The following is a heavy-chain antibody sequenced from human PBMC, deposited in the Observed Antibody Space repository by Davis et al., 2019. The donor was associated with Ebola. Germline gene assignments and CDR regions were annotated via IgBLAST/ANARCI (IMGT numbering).Heavy chain of an antibody. V-gene: IGHV3-23*01. CDR2: ISYGVTNT. Sequence: PGGSLRLSCAASGFTSTSFTMNCVRQAPGQGLEWVSTISYGVTNTHYADSVKGRFTIPRDNSKHTLYLQMNSLRAEATAVYYCAKDLHVTMIVMPYPRWGQGTLVTVSS. J-gene: IGHJ4*02. CDR1: GFTSTSFT. CDR3: AKDLHVTMIVMPYPR. D-gene: IGHD3-22*01.